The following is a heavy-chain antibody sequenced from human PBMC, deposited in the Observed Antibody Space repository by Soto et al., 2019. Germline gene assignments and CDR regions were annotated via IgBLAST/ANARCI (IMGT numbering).Heavy chain of an antibody. Sequence: GGSLRLSCAASGFTFSSYAMSWVRQAPGKGLEWVSAISGSGGSTYYADSVKGRFTISRDNSKNTLYLQMNSLRAEDTAVYYCAKGGYDFCRFFTLRYYYGMDVWGQGPTV. V-gene: IGHV3-23*01. CDR1: GFTFSSYA. CDR3: AKGGYDFCRFFTLRYYYGMDV. J-gene: IGHJ6*02. D-gene: IGHD3-3*01. CDR2: ISGSGGST.